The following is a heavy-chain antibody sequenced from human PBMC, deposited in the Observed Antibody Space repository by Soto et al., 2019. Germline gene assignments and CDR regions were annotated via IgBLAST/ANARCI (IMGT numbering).Heavy chain of an antibody. Sequence: SPTLSLTCAISGDSVSSNSAAWNCIRQSPSRGLEWVGRTYYRSKWYNDYAVSVKSRITINPDTSKNQFSLQLNSVTPEDTAVYYCASQRGGIVVVPAAMVGDGMDVWGQGTTVTVSS. J-gene: IGHJ6*02. CDR3: ASQRGGIVVVPAAMVGDGMDV. V-gene: IGHV6-1*01. CDR2: TYYRSKWYN. D-gene: IGHD2-2*01. CDR1: GDSVSSNSAA.